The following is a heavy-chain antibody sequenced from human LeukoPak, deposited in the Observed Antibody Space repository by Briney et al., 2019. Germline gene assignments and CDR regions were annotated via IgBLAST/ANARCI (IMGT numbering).Heavy chain of an antibody. CDR2: XXXXSCNT. D-gene: IGHD3-22*01. Sequence: GXTVTSYDIKWVRQAAGQGVXWMGXXXXXSCNTAYAQKFQGRVTMTRNTSISTAYMELSSLRSEDTAVYYCARGLSGYYYDSSGYYGYWGQGTLVTVSS. V-gene: IGHV1-8*01. J-gene: IGHJ4*02. CDR1: GXTVTSYD. CDR3: ARGLSGYYYDSSGYYGY.